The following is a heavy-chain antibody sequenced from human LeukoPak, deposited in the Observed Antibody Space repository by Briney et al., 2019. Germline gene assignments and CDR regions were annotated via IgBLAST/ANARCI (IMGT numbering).Heavy chain of an antibody. V-gene: IGHV3-30*04. CDR1: GFTFSSYA. CDR2: ISYDGSNK. D-gene: IGHD6-13*01. Sequence: GGSLRLSCAASGFTFSSYAMHWVRQAPGKGLEWVAVISYDGSNKYYADSVKGRFTISRDNSKNTLYLQMNSLRAEDTAVYYCAKGAGYRSSWYSFDYWGQGTLVTVSS. CDR3: AKGAGYRSSWYSFDY. J-gene: IGHJ4*02.